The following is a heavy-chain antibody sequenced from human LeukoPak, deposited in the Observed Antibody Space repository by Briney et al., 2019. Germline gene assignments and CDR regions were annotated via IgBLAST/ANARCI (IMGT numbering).Heavy chain of an antibody. D-gene: IGHD3-16*01. CDR2: ISYDGSNK. J-gene: IGHJ4*02. V-gene: IGHV3-30*04. CDR1: TFTFSSYA. CDR3: ARAPLHVVMYHYFDY. Sequence: GGSLRLSCAASTFTFSSYAMHWVRQAPGKGLEWVAVISYDGSNKYYADSVKGRFTISRDNAKNSLYVQMNSLRAEDTALYYCARAPLHVVMYHYFDYWGQGTLVTVSS.